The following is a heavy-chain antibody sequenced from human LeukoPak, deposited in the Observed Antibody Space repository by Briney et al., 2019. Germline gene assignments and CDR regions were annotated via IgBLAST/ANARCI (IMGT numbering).Heavy chain of an antibody. V-gene: IGHV3-49*04. Sequence: GGSLRLSCAASGFTFSSYAMTWVRQAPGKGLEWLGFIRRKGGTTEYAASVKGRFTISRDDSKRIAYLQMNSLESEDTAVYYCTRDEYGSGTPHFDYWGQGTLVTVSS. CDR3: TRDEYGSGTPHFDY. J-gene: IGHJ4*02. CDR1: GFTFSSYA. CDR2: IRRKGGTT. D-gene: IGHD3-10*01.